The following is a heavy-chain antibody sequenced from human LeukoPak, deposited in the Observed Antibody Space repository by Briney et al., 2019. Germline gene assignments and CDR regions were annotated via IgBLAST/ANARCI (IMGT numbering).Heavy chain of an antibody. CDR1: GFTFSSCA. CDR3: AKYCGGDCSGAFHI. CDR2: ISYDGSNK. Sequence: SGGSLRLSCAASGFTFSSCAMHWVRQAPGKGLEWVAVISYDGSNKYYADSVKGRFTISRDNSKNTLYLQMNSLRAEDTAVYYCAKYCGGDCSGAFHIWGQGTMVTVSS. V-gene: IGHV3-30*18. D-gene: IGHD2-21*02. J-gene: IGHJ3*02.